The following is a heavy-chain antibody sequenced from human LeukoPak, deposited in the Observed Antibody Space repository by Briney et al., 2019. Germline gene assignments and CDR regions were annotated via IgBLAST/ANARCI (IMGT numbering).Heavy chain of an antibody. Sequence: SETLSLTCTVSGGSISSYHWSWIRPPPGKGLEWIGHIYYTGSTNYNPSLKSRVTISLDTPKNQFSLKLSSVTAADTAVYYCTRSLGVVIHGGMDVWGQGTTVTVSS. CDR2: IYYTGST. CDR1: GGSISSYH. V-gene: IGHV4-59*01. D-gene: IGHD3-3*01. CDR3: TRSLGVVIHGGMDV. J-gene: IGHJ6*02.